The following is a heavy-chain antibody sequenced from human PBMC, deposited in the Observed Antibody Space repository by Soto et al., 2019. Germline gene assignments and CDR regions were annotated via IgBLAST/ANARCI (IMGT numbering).Heavy chain of an antibody. D-gene: IGHD1-1*01. V-gene: IGHV3-15*01. Sequence: GGSLRLSCAASGLIFSDVWMTWVRQAPGKGLEWVGRIKTKPDDGTVDYAAPVRGRFTISRDDSKNTLYLQMTSLTPDDTGVYYCTTSNLGVDFWGPGTLVAVSS. J-gene: IGHJ4*02. CDR2: IKTKPDDGTV. CDR3: TTSNLGVDF. CDR1: GLIFSDVW.